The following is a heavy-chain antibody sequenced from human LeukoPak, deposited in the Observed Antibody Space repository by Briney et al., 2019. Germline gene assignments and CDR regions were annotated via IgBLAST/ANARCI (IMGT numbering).Heavy chain of an antibody. J-gene: IGHJ4*02. D-gene: IGHD3-22*01. CDR3: ARAPRDSSSSNYMRGFDY. V-gene: IGHV4-61*02. Sequence: SQTLPLTCTVSGGSISSGGYYWSWIRQPAGKGLEWIGRIYISGISNYNPSLKSRVTISVDTSKNKFSLKLNSVTAADTAVYYCARAPRDSSSSNYMRGFDYWGQGTLVTVSS. CDR2: IYISGIS. CDR1: GGSISSGGYY.